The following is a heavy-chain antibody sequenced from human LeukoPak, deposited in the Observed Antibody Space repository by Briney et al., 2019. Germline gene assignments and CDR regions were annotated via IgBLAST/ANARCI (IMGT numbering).Heavy chain of an antibody. V-gene: IGHV3-30-3*01. D-gene: IGHD5-18*01. CDR2: ISYDGSNK. CDR3: AREEVQQWVNRFDY. Sequence: PGGSLRLSCAASGFTFSSSAMHWVRQAPGKGLEWVAVISYDGSNKYYADSVKGRFTISRDNSKNTLYLQMNSLRAEDTAVYYCAREEVQQWVNRFDYGGQSTLGT. CDR1: GFTFSSSA. J-gene: IGHJ4*02.